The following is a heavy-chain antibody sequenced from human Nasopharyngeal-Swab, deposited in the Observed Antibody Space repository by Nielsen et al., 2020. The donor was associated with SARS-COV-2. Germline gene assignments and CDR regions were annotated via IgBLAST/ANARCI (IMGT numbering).Heavy chain of an antibody. CDR3: ARVVGSIVGVPHYYGMDV. V-gene: IGHV3-48*01. J-gene: IGHJ6*02. D-gene: IGHD1-26*01. Sequence: RLSCAASGFTFSSYSMNWVRQAPGKGLEWVSYISSSSSTIYYADSVKGRFTIPRDNAKNTLYLQMNSLRAEDTAVYYCARVVGSIVGVPHYYGMDVWGQGTTVTVSS. CDR2: ISSSSSTI. CDR1: GFTFSSYS.